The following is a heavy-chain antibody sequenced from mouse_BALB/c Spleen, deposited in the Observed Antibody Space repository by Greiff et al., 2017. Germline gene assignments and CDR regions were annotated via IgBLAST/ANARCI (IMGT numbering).Heavy chain of an antibody. J-gene: IGHJ4*01. CDR1: GFTFSDYG. CDR3: ARVALLRPYAMDY. D-gene: IGHD1-2*01. Sequence: VMLVESGGGLVQPGGSRKLSCAASGFTFSDYGMAWVRQAPGKGPEWVAFISNLAYSIYYADTVTGRFTISRENAKNTLYLEMSSLRSEDTAMYYCARVALLRPYAMDYWGQGTSVTVSS. CDR2: ISNLAYSI. V-gene: IGHV5-15*02.